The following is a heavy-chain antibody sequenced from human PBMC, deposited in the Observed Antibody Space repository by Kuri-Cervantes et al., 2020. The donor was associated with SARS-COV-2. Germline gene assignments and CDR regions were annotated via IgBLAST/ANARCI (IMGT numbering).Heavy chain of an antibody. Sequence: GSLRLSGAASGFTFSGSAMHWVRQAPGKGLEWIGEINHSGSTNYDPSLKRRVPISVDTSKNQFSLKLSSVTAADTAVYYCASSGYSSSWYPDYWGQGTLVTVSS. CDR3: ASSGYSSSWYPDY. CDR2: INHSGST. CDR1: GFTFSGSA. V-gene: IGHV4-34*01. D-gene: IGHD6-13*01. J-gene: IGHJ4*02.